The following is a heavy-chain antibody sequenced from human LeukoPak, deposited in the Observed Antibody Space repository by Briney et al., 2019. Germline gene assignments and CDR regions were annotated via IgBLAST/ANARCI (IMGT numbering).Heavy chain of an antibody. Sequence: PSETLSLTCTVSGGSISSYYWSWIRQPPGKGLEWIGYIYTSGSTNYNPSLKSRVTISVDTSKNQFALKLSSVTAADTAVYYRARRAGSSGTGPWFDSWGQGTLVTVSS. CDR3: ARRAGSSGTGPWFDS. J-gene: IGHJ5*01. CDR1: GGSISSYY. V-gene: IGHV4-4*09. CDR2: IYTSGST. D-gene: IGHD3-22*01.